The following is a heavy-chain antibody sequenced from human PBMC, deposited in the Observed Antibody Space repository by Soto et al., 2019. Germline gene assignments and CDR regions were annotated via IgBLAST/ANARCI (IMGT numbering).Heavy chain of an antibody. Sequence: GGSLRLSCAASGFTVDDYAMHWVRQAPGKGLEWVSGISWNSGSIGYADSVKGRFTISRDNAKNSLYLQMNSLRAEDTALYYCAKDIHYYDSSAPSFDYWGQGTLVTVSS. J-gene: IGHJ4*02. CDR2: ISWNSGSI. CDR3: AKDIHYYDSSAPSFDY. V-gene: IGHV3-9*01. D-gene: IGHD3-22*01. CDR1: GFTVDDYA.